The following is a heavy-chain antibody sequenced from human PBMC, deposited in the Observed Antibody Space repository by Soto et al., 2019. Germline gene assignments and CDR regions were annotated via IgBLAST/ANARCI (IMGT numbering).Heavy chain of an antibody. V-gene: IGHV1-18*04. CDR3: AREVAVVGSAVYYGMDV. CDR1: GYPFTSYS. D-gene: IGHD6-19*01. CDR2: SSAYNGDT. Sequence: QVQLVQSGAEVKEPGASVKVSCKASGYPFTSYSFSWVRQAPGQGLEWMGWSSAYNGDTRDAQKFQGRATMTADPSTDTADMELRNLRSDDTGVYYCAREVAVVGSAVYYGMDVWGQGTMVTVS. J-gene: IGHJ6*02.